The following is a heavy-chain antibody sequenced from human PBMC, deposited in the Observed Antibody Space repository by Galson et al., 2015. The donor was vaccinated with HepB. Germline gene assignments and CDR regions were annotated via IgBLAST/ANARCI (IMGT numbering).Heavy chain of an antibody. D-gene: IGHD3-3*01. V-gene: IGHV1-18*04. CDR2: ISPYNGNT. J-gene: IGHJ4*02. CDR3: ARELSGALWSGHHTSDS. CDR1: GYTFANYD. Sequence: SVKVSCKASGYTFANYDLSWVRQAPGQGLEWMGWISPYNGNTNYAQKFQGRVTMTTDPSTSTAYMELRSLRSDDTAVYYCARELSGALWSGHHTSDSWGQGTLCSVSS.